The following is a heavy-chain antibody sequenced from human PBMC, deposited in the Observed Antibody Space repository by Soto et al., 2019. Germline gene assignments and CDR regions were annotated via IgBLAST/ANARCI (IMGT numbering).Heavy chain of an antibody. CDR3: AREMVRGVGSDY. CDR2: ISTYNGNT. V-gene: IGHV1-18*01. Sequence: ASVKVSCKASGYTFAIYGSSWVRLAPGQGLEWMGWISTYNGNTKYAQKLQGRVTMTTDTSTSTAYMELRSLRSDDTAVFYCAREMVRGVGSDYWGQGTLVTVSS. J-gene: IGHJ4*02. D-gene: IGHD3-10*01. CDR1: GYTFAIYG.